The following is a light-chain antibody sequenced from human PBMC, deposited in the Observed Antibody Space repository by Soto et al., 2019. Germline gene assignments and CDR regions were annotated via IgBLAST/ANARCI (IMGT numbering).Light chain of an antibody. CDR3: QQRSNWPSIT. Sequence: EIVLTQSPATLSLSPGERATLSCRASQSVSSYLAWYQQKPGQAPRLLIYDASNRATGIPARFSGSGSGTDFPLTISSLEPEDCAVYYCQQRSNWPSITFGQGTRLEIK. CDR1: QSVSSY. V-gene: IGKV3-11*01. CDR2: DAS. J-gene: IGKJ5*01.